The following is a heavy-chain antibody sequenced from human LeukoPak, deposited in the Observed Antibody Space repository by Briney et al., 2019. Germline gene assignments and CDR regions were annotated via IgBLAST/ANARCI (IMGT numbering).Heavy chain of an antibody. V-gene: IGHV4-59*01. J-gene: IGHJ5*02. CDR3: ARHDSGGNPAWFDP. D-gene: IGHD4-23*01. CDR2: IFYSGVR. CDR1: GGSIRGFF. Sequence: SETLPLTCTVSGGSIRGFFWSWIRQPPGKGLEGIGYIFYSGVRYYIPSLMSRVTIPVDMSTNQFSLKLTSVTAADTAVYYCARHDSGGNPAWFDPWGQGTLVTVSS.